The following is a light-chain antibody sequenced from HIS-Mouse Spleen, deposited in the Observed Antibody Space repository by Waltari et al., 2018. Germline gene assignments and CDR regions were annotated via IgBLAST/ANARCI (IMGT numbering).Light chain of an antibody. J-gene: IGLJ2*01. Sequence: SYELTQPPSVSVSPGQTARLTCSGDALPKKYASWYQQKSGQAPVLVLYEDSKRPSGIPERFSGSSSGTMATLTISGAQVEDEADYYCYSTDSSGNHRVFGGGTKLTVL. V-gene: IGLV3-10*01. CDR2: EDS. CDR1: ALPKKY. CDR3: YSTDSSGNHRV.